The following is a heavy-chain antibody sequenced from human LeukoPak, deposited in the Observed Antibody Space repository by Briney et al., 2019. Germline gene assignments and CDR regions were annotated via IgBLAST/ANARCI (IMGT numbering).Heavy chain of an antibody. CDR1: GYTLSDLA. Sequence: SVKVSCKLSGYTLSDLAMHWVRQAPGKGLEWMGGIIPVFGTANYAQKFQGRVTIITDESTSTAYMELSSLRSEDTAVYYCAREGVGATTRNYYYYYMDVWGKGTTVTVSS. D-gene: IGHD1-26*01. CDR2: IIPVFGTA. CDR3: AREGVGATTRNYYYYYMDV. J-gene: IGHJ6*03. V-gene: IGHV1-69*05.